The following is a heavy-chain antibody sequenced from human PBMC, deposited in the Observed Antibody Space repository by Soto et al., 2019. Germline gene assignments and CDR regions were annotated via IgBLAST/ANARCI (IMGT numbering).Heavy chain of an antibody. D-gene: IGHD3-10*01. Sequence: GGSVKVSCKASGYTFTSYGISWVRQAPGQGLEWMGWISAYNGNTNYAQKLQGRVTMTTDTSTSTAYMELRGLRSDDTAVYYCARLRFGELLKFFYFDYWGQGTLVTVSS. CDR1: GYTFTSYG. J-gene: IGHJ4*02. CDR3: ARLRFGELLKFFYFDY. V-gene: IGHV1-18*01. CDR2: ISAYNGNT.